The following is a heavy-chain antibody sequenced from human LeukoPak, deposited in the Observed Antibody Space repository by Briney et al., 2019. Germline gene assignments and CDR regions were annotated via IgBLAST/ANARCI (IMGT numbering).Heavy chain of an antibody. D-gene: IGHD1-14*01. CDR3: ARPDPGAVTTDTFDI. CDR1: GGSISSGGYY. CDR2: IYYSGST. V-gene: IGHV4-31*03. Sequence: SETLSLTCTVSGGSISSGGYYWSWIRQHPGKGLEWIGYIYYSGSTYYNPSLKSRVTISVDTSKNQFSLKLSSVTAADTAVYYCARPDPGAVTTDTFDIWGQGTMVTVSS. J-gene: IGHJ3*02.